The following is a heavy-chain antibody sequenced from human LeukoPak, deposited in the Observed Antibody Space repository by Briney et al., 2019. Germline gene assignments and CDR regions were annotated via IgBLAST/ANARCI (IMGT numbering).Heavy chain of an antibody. CDR1: GFTFSTYG. D-gene: IGHD3-16*01. Sequence: SGGSLRLSCAASGFTFSTYGMTWVRQAPGKGLEWVSSISGSGGSTYYADSVKGRVTVSRDNSKSTLFLQMNSLRAEDTAIYYCARNQQLGGHSYYYYGMDVWGQGTTVTVSS. CDR3: ARNQQLGGHSYYYYGMDV. V-gene: IGHV3-23*01. CDR2: ISGSGGST. J-gene: IGHJ6*02.